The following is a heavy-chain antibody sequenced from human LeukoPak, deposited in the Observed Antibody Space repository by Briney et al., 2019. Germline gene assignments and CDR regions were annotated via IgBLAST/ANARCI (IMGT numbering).Heavy chain of an antibody. D-gene: IGHD2-15*01. CDR1: GFTFNSYA. Sequence: GTSLRLSCAASGFTFNSYAVHWVRQAPGKGLEWVAVISYDGSVNFYAASVKGRFTISRDNSKNTLYLQMNSLRIDDTALYFCARDRRYCSGGSCYFDYFFDYWGQGTLVTVSP. J-gene: IGHJ4*02. CDR2: ISYDGSVN. V-gene: IGHV3-30*04. CDR3: ARDRRYCSGGSCYFDYFFDY.